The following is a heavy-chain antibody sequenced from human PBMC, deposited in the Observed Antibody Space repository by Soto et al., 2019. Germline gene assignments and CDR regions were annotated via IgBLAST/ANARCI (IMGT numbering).Heavy chain of an antibody. CDR3: VRDEAAVGDYFYY. CDR2: IGIAGDT. V-gene: IGHV3-13*04. J-gene: IGHJ4*02. Sequence: EVQLVESGGGLVQPGGSLRLSCAASGFTFSSFDMHWVRQAPGKGLEWVSSIGIAGDTYYAGSVKGRVTISRENARNSLYLQMNSLRADDTAVYYCVRDEAAVGDYFYYWGQGTLVTVSS. CDR1: GFTFSSFD. D-gene: IGHD6-13*01.